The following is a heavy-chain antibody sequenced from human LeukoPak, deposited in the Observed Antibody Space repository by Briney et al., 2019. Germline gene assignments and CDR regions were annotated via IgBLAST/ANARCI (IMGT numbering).Heavy chain of an antibody. CDR2: ISGSGGTT. Sequence: GGSLRLSCAASGFTFSSYAMSWVRQAPGKGLEWVSVISGSGGTTYYADSVQGRFTISRDNSKNTLSLQMNSLRAEDTAIYYCAKDRSSTLWYFDFWGQGAQVTVSS. CDR1: GFTFSSYA. J-gene: IGHJ4*02. V-gene: IGHV3-23*01. D-gene: IGHD2-2*01. CDR3: AKDRSSTLWYFDF.